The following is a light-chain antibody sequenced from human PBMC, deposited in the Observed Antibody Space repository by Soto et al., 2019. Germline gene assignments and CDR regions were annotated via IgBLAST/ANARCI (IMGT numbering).Light chain of an antibody. V-gene: IGKV1-5*03. J-gene: IGKJ1*01. CDR1: QSISSW. CDR2: KAS. CDR3: QQYGSYSRT. Sequence: DIQMTQSPSTLPASVGDRVTITCRASQSISSWLAGYQQKPGKAPKLLLYKASSLESGVPSRFSGSGSGTEFTLPISSLQPEDFATYDFQQYGSYSRTFGQGTKVEIK.